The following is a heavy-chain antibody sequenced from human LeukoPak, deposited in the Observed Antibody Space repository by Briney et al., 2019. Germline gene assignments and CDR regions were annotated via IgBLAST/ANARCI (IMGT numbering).Heavy chain of an antibody. D-gene: IGHD3-10*01. J-gene: IGHJ5*02. CDR2: IYTSGST. CDR1: GGSISSYY. V-gene: IGHV4-4*07. CDR3: ARGRSPAISMVRGVRASSWFDP. Sequence: SETLSLTCTVSGGSISSYYWSWIRQPAGKGLEWIGRIYTSGSTNYNPSLKSRVTISVDTSKNQFSLKLSSVTAADTAVYYCARGRSPAISMVRGVRASSWFDPWGQGTLVTVSS.